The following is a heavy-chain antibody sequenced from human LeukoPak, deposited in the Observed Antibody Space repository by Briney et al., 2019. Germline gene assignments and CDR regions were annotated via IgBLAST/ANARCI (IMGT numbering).Heavy chain of an antibody. D-gene: IGHD2-2*01. CDR2: VSSSSSSYI. V-gene: IGHV3-21*01. CDR3: AVVPAAMSGSGYYYYYMDV. Sequence: GGSLRLSCAASGFTFSSYSMNWVRQAPGKGLEWVSSVSSSSSSYIYYADSVKGRFTISRDNAKNSPYLQMNSLRAEDTAVYYCAVVPAAMSGSGYYYYYMDVWGKGTTVTVSS. J-gene: IGHJ6*03. CDR1: GFTFSSYS.